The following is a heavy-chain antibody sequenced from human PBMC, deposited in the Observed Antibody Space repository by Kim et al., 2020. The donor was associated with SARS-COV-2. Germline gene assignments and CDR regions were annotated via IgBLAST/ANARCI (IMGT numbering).Heavy chain of an antibody. CDR1: GYTFTSYA. CDR2: IDADNGTT. Sequence: ASVKVSCKASGYTFTSYAFHWVRQAPGQRLEWMGWIDADNGTTKYSQKFQGRVTITRDTSASTAYMELSSLRSEDTAVYYCARNEDYWGQGTLVTVSS. CDR3: ARNEDY. V-gene: IGHV1-3*01. J-gene: IGHJ4*02.